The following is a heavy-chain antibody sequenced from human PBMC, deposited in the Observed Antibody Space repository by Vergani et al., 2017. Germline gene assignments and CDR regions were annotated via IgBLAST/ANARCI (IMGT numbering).Heavy chain of an antibody. CDR1: EYSFGNYW. D-gene: IGHD1-1*01. V-gene: IGHV5-51*01. Sequence: EVELVQSGPEMRKPGESLKISCKGSEYSFGNYWIGWVRQMPGKGLEWMGIIYPADSDTRYSPSFQGQLTISADKSISTGFLQWDSLKASDTALYYCARHTTYTDSWGQGTLVTVSS. CDR2: IYPADSDT. CDR3: ARHTTYTDS. J-gene: IGHJ4*02.